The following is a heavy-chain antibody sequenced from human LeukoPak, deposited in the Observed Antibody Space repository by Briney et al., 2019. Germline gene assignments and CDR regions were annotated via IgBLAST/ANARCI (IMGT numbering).Heavy chain of an antibody. D-gene: IGHD1-26*01. CDR1: GFTFGNYG. Sequence: GGSLRLSCAASGFTFGNYGMHWVRQAPGKGLEWVAFIRYDGSDKYYADSVKGRFTISRDNSKSTLYLQMNSLRPEDTAVYFCSGSYSYWGQGTLVTVSS. CDR2: IRYDGSDK. J-gene: IGHJ4*02. CDR3: SGSYSY. V-gene: IGHV3-30*02.